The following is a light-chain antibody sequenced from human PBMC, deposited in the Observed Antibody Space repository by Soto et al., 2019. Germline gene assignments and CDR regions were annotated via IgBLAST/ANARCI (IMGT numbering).Light chain of an antibody. V-gene: IGLV2-14*01. CDR3: SSYTSSSTYG. Sequence: QSALTQHASVSGSPGQSITISCTGTSSDVGGYNYVSWYQQHPGKAPKLMIYEVSNRPSGVSNRFSGSKSGNTASLTISGLQAEDEAEYYCSSYTSSSTYGFGTWTKVTVL. CDR1: SSDVGGYNY. J-gene: IGLJ1*01. CDR2: EVS.